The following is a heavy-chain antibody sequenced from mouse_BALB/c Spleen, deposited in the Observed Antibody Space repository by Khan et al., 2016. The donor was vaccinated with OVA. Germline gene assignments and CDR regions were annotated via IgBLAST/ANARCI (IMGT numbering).Heavy chain of an antibody. Sequence: LVKTGASVKISCKASGYSFTGYYMHWVKQSHGKSLEWLGYISCYNGATSYNQKFKGKATFTVDTSSSTAYMQFNSLTSEDSAVYYCARCNYYGSSSFACWCQGSMGTVFA. V-gene: IGHV1S34*01. J-gene: IGHJ3*01. CDR1: GYSFTGYY. CDR3: ARCNYYGSSSFAC. D-gene: IGHD1-1*01. CDR2: ISCYNGAT.